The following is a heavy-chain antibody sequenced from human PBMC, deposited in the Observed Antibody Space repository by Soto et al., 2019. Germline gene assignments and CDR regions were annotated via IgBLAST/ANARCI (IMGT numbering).Heavy chain of an antibody. CDR1: GFSFRTYG. CDR2: ISPK. CDR3: ARDDAFANENAFDL. J-gene: IGHJ3*01. Sequence: GGSLRLSCAVSGFSFRTYGFHWVRQPPGKGLQWVAVISPKGHSDSVEGRFTISRDNSKDTLYLQMNNLRAEDTAVYYCARDDAFANENAFDLWGQGTKVTV. V-gene: IGHV3-33*01. D-gene: IGHD1-1*01.